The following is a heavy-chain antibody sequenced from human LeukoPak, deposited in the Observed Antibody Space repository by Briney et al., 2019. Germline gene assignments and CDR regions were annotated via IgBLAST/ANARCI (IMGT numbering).Heavy chain of an antibody. V-gene: IGHV3-48*03. J-gene: IGHJ6*04. CDR2: ISSCGSTI. CDR3: AELGITMIGGV. CDR1: GFTFSSYE. D-gene: IGHD3-10*02. Sequence: GGSLRLSCAASGFTFSSYEMNWVRQAPGKGLEWVSYISSCGSTIYYADSVKGRFTISRDNAKNSLYLQMNSLRAEDTAVYYCAELGITMIGGVWGKGTTVTISS.